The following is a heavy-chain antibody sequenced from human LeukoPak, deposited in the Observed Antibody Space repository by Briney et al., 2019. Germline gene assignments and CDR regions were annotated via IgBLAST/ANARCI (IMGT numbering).Heavy chain of an antibody. V-gene: IGHV3-11*01. CDR2: ISSSGSTI. D-gene: IGHD5-18*01. CDR3: ARVPANTWIQLWSSGYFDY. Sequence: GGSLRPSCAASGFTFSDYYMSWIRQAPGKGLEWVSYISSSGSTIYYADSVKGRFTISRDNAKNSLYLQMNSLRAEDTAVYYCARVPANTWIQLWSSGYFDYWGQGTLVTVSS. CDR1: GFTFSDYY. J-gene: IGHJ4*02.